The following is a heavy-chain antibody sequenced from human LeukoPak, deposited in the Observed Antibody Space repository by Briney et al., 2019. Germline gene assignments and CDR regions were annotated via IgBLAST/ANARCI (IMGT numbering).Heavy chain of an antibody. J-gene: IGHJ4*02. V-gene: IGHV3-7*03. D-gene: IGHD2-2*01. Sequence: GGSLRLSCAASGFTFSSYWMSWVRQAPGKGLEWVANIKDDGSEKYYVDSVKGRFTISRDDAKNSLYLQMNSLRAEDTAIYYCAKDRVVVVPGAMTDWGQGTLVTVSS. CDR3: AKDRVVVVPGAMTD. CDR1: GFTFSSYW. CDR2: IKDDGSEK.